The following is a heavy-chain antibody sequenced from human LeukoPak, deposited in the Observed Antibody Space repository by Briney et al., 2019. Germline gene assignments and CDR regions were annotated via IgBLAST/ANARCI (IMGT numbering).Heavy chain of an antibody. D-gene: IGHD3-10*01. J-gene: IGHJ5*02. CDR2: INHSGST. CDR3: ARVITMVGGVIGTNWFDP. V-gene: IGHV4-34*01. CDR1: GGCGHCYY. Sequence: KASETVSFTCAGYGGCGHCYYWGWIRHPPGKELEWIGEINHSGSTNYNPSLRSRVTISVDASKNQFSLKLSSVTAADTAVYYCARVITMVGGVIGTNWFDPWGQGTLVTVSS.